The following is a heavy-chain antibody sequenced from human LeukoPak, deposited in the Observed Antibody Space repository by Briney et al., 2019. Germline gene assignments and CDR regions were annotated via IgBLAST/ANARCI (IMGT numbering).Heavy chain of an antibody. CDR1: GFTFSSYW. CDR3: ARGYSSSYRIDY. J-gene: IGHJ4*02. CDR2: INTDGSST. Sequence: GGSLRLSCAASGFTFSSYWMHWVRRAPGKGLVWVSRINTDGSSTTYADSVKGRFTISRDNAKNTLYLQMNSLSAEDTAAYYCARGYSSSYRIDYWGQGTLVTVSS. V-gene: IGHV3-74*01. D-gene: IGHD6-6*01.